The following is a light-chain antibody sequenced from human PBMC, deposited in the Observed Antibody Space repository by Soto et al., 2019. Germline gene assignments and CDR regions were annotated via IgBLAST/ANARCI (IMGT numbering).Light chain of an antibody. Sequence: QSALTQPASVSGCTGQSISVSCTVTRSDVGSYNLVSWYQHHPGKFTKLMMYEVSKRPSSLSNRFTGSKSGNTASLTISGLQAEDEAHYYCCSYGGSGTWVFAGGTPLTV. CDR2: EVS. V-gene: IGLV2-23*02. CDR1: RSDVGSYNL. CDR3: CSYGGSGTWV. J-gene: IGLJ2*01.